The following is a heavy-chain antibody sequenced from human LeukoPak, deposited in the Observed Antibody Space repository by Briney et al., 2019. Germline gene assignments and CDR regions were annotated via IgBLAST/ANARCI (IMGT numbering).Heavy chain of an antibody. J-gene: IGHJ5*02. CDR2: IYYSGST. CDR1: GGSISSGGYY. V-gene: IGHV4-31*03. CDR3: ARDLVLGSGENWFDP. D-gene: IGHD3-10*02. Sequence: SETLSLTCTVSGGSISSGGYYWSWIRQHPGKGLEWIGYIYYSGSTYYSPSLKSRVTISVDTSKNQFSLKLSSVTAADTAVYYCARDLVLGSGENWFDPWGQGTLVTASS.